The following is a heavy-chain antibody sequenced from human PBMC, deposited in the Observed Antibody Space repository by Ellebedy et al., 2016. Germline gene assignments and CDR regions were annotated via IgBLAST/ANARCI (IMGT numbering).Heavy chain of an antibody. CDR3: ANVGGSGIYYNGY. J-gene: IGHJ4*02. V-gene: IGHV3-23*01. D-gene: IGHD3-10*01. CDR2: ITGDTGTT. Sequence: GESLKISCAASGFTLNNYAMTWIRQAAGEGLEWVSAITGDTGTTYYADSVKGRFTIPRDNSKNRLYLQMNNLQVEDTATYYCANVGGSGIYYNGYWGQGTLVTVSS. CDR1: GFTLNNYA.